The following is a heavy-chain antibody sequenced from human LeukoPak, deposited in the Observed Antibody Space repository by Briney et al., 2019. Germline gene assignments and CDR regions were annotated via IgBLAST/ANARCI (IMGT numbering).Heavy chain of an antibody. D-gene: IGHD4-17*01. CDR2: IYGSGGGQT. Sequence: GGSLRLSCAASGFAFRDYTMNWVRQAPGKGLEWVSGIYGSGGGQTFYADSVRGRFIISRDDSRNLVFLHMDRLRVEDTGLYYCAKDVKSDGVWDIDHWGQGTVVTVSS. CDR3: AKDVKSDGVWDIDH. V-gene: IGHV3-23*01. J-gene: IGHJ4*02. CDR1: GFAFRDYT.